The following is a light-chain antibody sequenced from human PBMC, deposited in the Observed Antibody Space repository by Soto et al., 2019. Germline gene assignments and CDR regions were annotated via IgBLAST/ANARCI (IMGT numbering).Light chain of an antibody. V-gene: IGKV1-39*01. CDR2: DAS. CDR3: QQSYSTPR. Sequence: DIQITQSPSSLSASVGAIVTVTCRACQSISSWLAWYQQKPGKAPKLLIYDASSFESGVPSRFSCSGSGTDFTLTISSLQPEDFATYYCQQSYSTPRFGQGTRLEIK. CDR1: QSISSW. J-gene: IGKJ5*01.